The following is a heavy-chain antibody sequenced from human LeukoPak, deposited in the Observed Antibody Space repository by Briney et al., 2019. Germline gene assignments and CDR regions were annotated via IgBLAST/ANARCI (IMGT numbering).Heavy chain of an antibody. V-gene: IGHV1-18*01. J-gene: IGHJ4*02. CDR2: ISVYNGNT. CDR1: GYTFTSYG. D-gene: IGHD6-19*01. Sequence: ASVKVSCKASGYTFTSYGISWVRQAPGQGLEWMGWISVYNGNTKYVQKLQGRVTMTTDTSTSTAYMELRSLRSDDTAVYYCAREPVAGTVCVFDYWGQGTLVTVSS. CDR3: AREPVAGTVCVFDY.